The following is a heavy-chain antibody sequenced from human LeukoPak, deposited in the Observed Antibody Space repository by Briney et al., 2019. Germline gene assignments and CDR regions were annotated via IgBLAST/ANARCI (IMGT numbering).Heavy chain of an antibody. Sequence: GGSLRLSCAASGFTFSTDSMNSVSQAPGKGLEWLSYISSTGSTIYYADSVRGRFTISRDNAKNSLYMQMNSLRAEDTAVYYCARGSYSSSNYFEYWGQGTLVTVSS. D-gene: IGHD6-6*01. V-gene: IGHV3-48*01. CDR3: ARGSYSSSNYFEY. CDR2: ISSTGSTI. J-gene: IGHJ4*02. CDR1: GFTFSTDS.